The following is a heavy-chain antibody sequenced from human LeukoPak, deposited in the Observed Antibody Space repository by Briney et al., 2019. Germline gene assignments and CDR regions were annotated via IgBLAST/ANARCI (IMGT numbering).Heavy chain of an antibody. Sequence: GGSLKLSCAASGFTFSGSAMHWVRQASGKGLEWVGRIRSKANSYATAYAASAKGRFTISRDDSKNTAYLQMNSLKTEDTAVYYCARDGYYYDGSDSWGRSLVLFPFDYWGQGTLVTVSS. D-gene: IGHD3-22*01. CDR2: IRSKANSYAT. CDR3: ARDGYYYDGSDSWGRSLVLFPFDY. V-gene: IGHV3-73*01. CDR1: GFTFSGSA. J-gene: IGHJ4*02.